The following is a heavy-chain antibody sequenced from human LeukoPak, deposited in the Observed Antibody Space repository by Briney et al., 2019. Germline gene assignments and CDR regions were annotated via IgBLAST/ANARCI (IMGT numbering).Heavy chain of an antibody. CDR2: INPKNAAP. Sequence: ASVNVSCKASVYTFTVYFLHWVRQAPGQGLEWMGSINPKNAAPNYAQKLQGRVTMTGDTYISTAYMELTRLTPDDTAVYYCVRGQEGSYWGQGALVTVSS. CDR1: VYTFTVYF. CDR3: VRGQEGSY. J-gene: IGHJ4*02. V-gene: IGHV1-2*02.